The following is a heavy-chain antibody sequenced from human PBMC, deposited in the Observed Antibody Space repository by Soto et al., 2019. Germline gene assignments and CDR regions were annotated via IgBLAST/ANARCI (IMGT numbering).Heavy chain of an antibody. D-gene: IGHD2-2*01. CDR3: ARHRNALVPAAVDY. J-gene: IGHJ4*02. Sequence: SETLSRTCTGSGGSISSRDYYWGWIRQSPGKGLEWIGCIYYSGTPHYNPSLKSRVTISVDTSKNQFSLKLRSVTAADTAVYYCARHRNALVPAAVDYWGQGTLVTVS. CDR2: IYYSGTP. CDR1: GGSISSRDYY. V-gene: IGHV4-39*01.